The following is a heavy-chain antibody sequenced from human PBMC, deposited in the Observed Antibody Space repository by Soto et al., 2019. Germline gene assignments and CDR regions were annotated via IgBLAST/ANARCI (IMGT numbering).Heavy chain of an antibody. J-gene: IGHJ4*02. CDR3: AISLRLGESFDY. V-gene: IGHV1-3*04. D-gene: IGHD3-16*01. Sequence: QVQLVQSGAEVKKPGASVQVSCKPSGYTFTTYAIHWVRQAPGQSLEWTAWIHTGNGNTKYSPRFQGRVTITRDTSASTAYMELSSLRSEDTAVYYCAISLRLGESFDYWGQGTLVTVSS. CDR1: GYTFTTYA. CDR2: IHTGNGNT.